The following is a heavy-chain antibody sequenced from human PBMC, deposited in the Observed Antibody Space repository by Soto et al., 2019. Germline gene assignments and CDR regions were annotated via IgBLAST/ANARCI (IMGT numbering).Heavy chain of an antibody. J-gene: IGHJ4*02. CDR2: ITSTGSYI. CDR3: ARDPPYSSSWSYFDY. Sequence: EVQLVESVGGLVKPGGSLRVSCEASGFTFSDYSMNWVRQAPGKGLEWLSSITSTGSYIYYADSVKGRFTISRDNAGSSLFLQMNSLRAEDTAMYYCARDPPYSSSWSYFDYWGQGTLVTVSS. D-gene: IGHD6-13*01. CDR1: GFTFSDYS. V-gene: IGHV3-21*01.